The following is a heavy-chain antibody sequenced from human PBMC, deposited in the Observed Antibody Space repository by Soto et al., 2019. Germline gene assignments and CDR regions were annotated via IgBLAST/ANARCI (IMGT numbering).Heavy chain of an antibody. CDR1: GYTFTRYG. CDR2: ISAHNGNT. Sequence: QVHLVQSGAEVKKPGASVKVSCKASGYTFTRYGITGVRKAPGQGLEWMGWISAHNGNTDYAQKLQGRVIVTRDTSTSTAYMELRSLRSDDTAVYYCSRGRYGDYWGQGARVTASS. V-gene: IGHV1-18*01. J-gene: IGHJ4*02. CDR3: SRGRYGDY. D-gene: IGHD1-1*01.